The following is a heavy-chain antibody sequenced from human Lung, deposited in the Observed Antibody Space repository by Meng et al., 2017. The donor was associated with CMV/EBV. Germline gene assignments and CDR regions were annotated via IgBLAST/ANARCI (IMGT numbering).Heavy chain of an antibody. Sequence: LHLQGAGPGLVKPSEHLPLTCTVSGGSISSSSYYWVWIRQPPGKGLEWIGSIYYSGSTYYNPSLKSRVTISVDTSKNQFSLKLSSVTAADTAVYYCASPLGILGIVDLWGRGTLVTVSS. CDR3: ASPLGILGIVDL. V-gene: IGHV4-39*01. CDR1: GGSISSSSYY. CDR2: IYYSGST. D-gene: IGHD7-27*01. J-gene: IGHJ2*01.